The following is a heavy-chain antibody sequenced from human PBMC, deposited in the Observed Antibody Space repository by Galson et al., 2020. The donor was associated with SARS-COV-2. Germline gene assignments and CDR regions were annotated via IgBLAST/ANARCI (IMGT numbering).Heavy chain of an antibody. CDR1: GFTFSSYA. D-gene: IGHD3-9*01. CDR2: ISYDGSNK. Sequence: GESLKISCAASGFTFSSYAMHWVRQAPGKGLEWVAVISYDGSNKYYADSVKGRFTISRDNSKNTLYLQMNSLRAEDTAVYYCARGDHYDILTGYSPFDYWGQGTLVTVSS. J-gene: IGHJ4*02. V-gene: IGHV3-30-3*01. CDR3: ARGDHYDILTGYSPFDY.